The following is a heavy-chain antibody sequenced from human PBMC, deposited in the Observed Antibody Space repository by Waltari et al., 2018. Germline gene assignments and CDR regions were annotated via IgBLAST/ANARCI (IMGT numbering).Heavy chain of an antibody. Sequence: QVQLVQSGAEVKKPGASVKVSCKASGYTFTGYYMHWVRQAPGQGLEWMGWLNPNSSDKNYAQKCQGRVTMTRDTSISTAYMELSRLKSDDTAVYECARETTEVTSRWFDPWGQGTLVTVSS. CDR2: LNPNSSDK. CDR3: ARETTEVTSRWFDP. J-gene: IGHJ5*02. V-gene: IGHV1-2*02. CDR1: GYTFTGYY. D-gene: IGHD4-17*01.